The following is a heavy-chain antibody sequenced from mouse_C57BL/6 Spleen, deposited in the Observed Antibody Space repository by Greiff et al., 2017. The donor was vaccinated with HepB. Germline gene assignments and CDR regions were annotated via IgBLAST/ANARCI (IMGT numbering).Heavy chain of an antibody. CDR2: IYPGDGDT. D-gene: IGHD2-10*02. CDR3: ARWGYGNYRYFDV. V-gene: IGHV1-80*01. Sequence: VQLQQSGAELVKPGASVKISCKASGYAFSSYWMNWVKQRPGKGLEWIGQIYPGDGDTNYNGKFKGKATLTADNSSSTAYMQLSSLTSEDSAVYFCARWGYGNYRYFDVWGTGTTVTVSS. CDR1: GYAFSSYW. J-gene: IGHJ1*03.